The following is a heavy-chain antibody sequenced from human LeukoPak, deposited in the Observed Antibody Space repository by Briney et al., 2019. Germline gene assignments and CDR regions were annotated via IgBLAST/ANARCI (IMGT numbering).Heavy chain of an antibody. J-gene: IGHJ4*02. V-gene: IGHV3-49*03. CDR1: GFTFGQYA. D-gene: IGHD4-23*01. Sequence: GGSLRLSCTASGFTFGQYAMSWLRQAPGKGLEWVGFIRSRAYGGTTEYAASVKGRFTISRDDSKNIAYLQMNSLKTEDTAVYYCTREVSNSGNSLGHLDYWGQGILVTVSS. CDR3: TREVSNSGNSLGHLDY. CDR2: IRSRAYGGTT.